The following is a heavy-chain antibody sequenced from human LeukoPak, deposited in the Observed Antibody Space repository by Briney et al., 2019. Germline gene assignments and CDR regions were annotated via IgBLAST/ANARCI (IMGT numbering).Heavy chain of an antibody. CDR2: INPSGGST. J-gene: IGHJ4*02. CDR1: GYTFTSYY. Sequence: ASVTVSCKASGYTFTSYYMHWVRQAPGQGLEWMGVINPSGGSTNYAQKLQGRVTMTRDTSTSTVYMELSSLRSEDTAVYYCARRNWNYPDDYYFDYWGQGTLVTVSS. D-gene: IGHD1-7*01. CDR3: ARRNWNYPDDYYFDY. V-gene: IGHV1-46*04.